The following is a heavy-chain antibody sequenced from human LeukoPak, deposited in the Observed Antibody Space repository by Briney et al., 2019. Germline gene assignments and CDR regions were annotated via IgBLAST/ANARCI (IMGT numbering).Heavy chain of an antibody. CDR2: ISGTGGST. V-gene: IGHV3-23*01. Sequence: GGSLRLSCAASGFTVSSNYMSWVRQAPGKGLEWVSGISGTGGSTYYADSVRGRFIISRDNSKNTLYLQMNSLRAEDTAVYYCAKLLMANDYGDPWGQGTLVTVSS. CDR1: GFTVSSNY. D-gene: IGHD4-17*01. J-gene: IGHJ5*02. CDR3: AKLLMANDYGDP.